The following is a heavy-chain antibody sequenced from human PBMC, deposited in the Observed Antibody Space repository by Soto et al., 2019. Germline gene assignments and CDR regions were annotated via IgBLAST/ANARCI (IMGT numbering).Heavy chain of an antibody. CDR1: GGSISSGGYS. J-gene: IGHJ6*02. Sequence: SETLSLTCAVSGGSISSGGYSWSWIRQPPGKGLEWIGNIYHSGRTSCNPSLESRVTISVDRSKNQFSLKLSSVTAADTAVYYCARGSSMDVWGQGTTVTVSS. D-gene: IGHD5-12*01. V-gene: IGHV4-30-2*01. CDR2: IYHSGRT. CDR3: ARGSSMDV.